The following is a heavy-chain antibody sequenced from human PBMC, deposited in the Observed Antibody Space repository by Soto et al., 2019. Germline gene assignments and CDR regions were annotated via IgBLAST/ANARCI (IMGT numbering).Heavy chain of an antibody. CDR1: GGSISSDGYY. D-gene: IGHD3-10*01. CDR2: IYYSGST. CDR3: AGEPPRGGFGRRWFDP. Sequence: QVQLQESGPGLVKPSQTLSLICTVSGGSISSDGYYWNWIRQHPGKGLEWIGYIYYSGSTFYNSSLKSRSTMSVDTSKNQFSLMLSSGTAAETAVYYCAGEPPRGGFGRRWFDPWGQGTLVTVSS. J-gene: IGHJ5*02. V-gene: IGHV4-31*03.